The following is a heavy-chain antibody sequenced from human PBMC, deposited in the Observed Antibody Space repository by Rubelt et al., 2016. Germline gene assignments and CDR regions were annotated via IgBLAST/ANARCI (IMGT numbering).Heavy chain of an antibody. CDR1: GFTFSSYL. CDR2: IKEDGSVK. J-gene: IGHJ4*02. CDR3: VRFRPFDY. Sequence: EVQLVESGGGLVQPGGSLRLSCAASGFTFSSYLMSWVRQAPGKGLEWVANIKEDGSVKYDVDSGKGGFTNSRDNAKNSLYLQMNSLRVEDTAVYYCVRFRPFDYWGQGILVTVSS. V-gene: IGHV3-7*05.